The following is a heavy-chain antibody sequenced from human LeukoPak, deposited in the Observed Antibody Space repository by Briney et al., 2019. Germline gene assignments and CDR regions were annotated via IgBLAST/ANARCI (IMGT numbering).Heavy chain of an antibody. Sequence: GESLKISCKGSGYSFTSSWIGWVRQMPGKGLEWMGIVFPADSDTRYSPSFQGQVTFSADNSISTAYLQWSSLKASDSAMYYCARHGGAFDYWGQGTLVTVSS. V-gene: IGHV5-51*01. CDR1: GYSFTSSW. D-gene: IGHD4-17*01. J-gene: IGHJ4*02. CDR2: VFPADSDT. CDR3: ARHGGAFDY.